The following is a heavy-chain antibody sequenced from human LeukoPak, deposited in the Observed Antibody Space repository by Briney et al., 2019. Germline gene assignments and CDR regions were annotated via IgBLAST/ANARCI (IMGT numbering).Heavy chain of an antibody. Sequence: GGSLRLSCAASGFTFSTYWMSWVRQAPGKGLEWVANIKQDGSKIYYVDSVKGRFTISRDNAKNSLYLQMNNLRAEDTAVYYCAKDSSSGSSYYFHGMEVWGLGTTVTVSS. J-gene: IGHJ6*02. CDR1: GFTFSTYW. CDR2: IKQDGSKI. V-gene: IGHV3-7*04. CDR3: AKDSSSGSSYYFHGMEV. D-gene: IGHD3-10*01.